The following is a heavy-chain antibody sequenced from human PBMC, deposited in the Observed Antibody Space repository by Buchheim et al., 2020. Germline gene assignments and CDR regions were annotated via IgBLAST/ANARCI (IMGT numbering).Heavy chain of an antibody. CDR2: ISSSGSTI. J-gene: IGHJ4*02. Sequence: QVQLVESGGGLVKPGGSLRLSCAASGFTFSDYYMSWIRQAPGKGLEWVSYISSSGSTIYSADSVKGRFTISWANAKTSLYLQMNSLRTEDTAVYYCAIDSTKYGYSYGLFDSNDYWGQGTL. CDR3: AIDSTKYGYSYGLFDSNDY. CDR1: GFTFSDYY. V-gene: IGHV3-11*01. D-gene: IGHD5-18*01.